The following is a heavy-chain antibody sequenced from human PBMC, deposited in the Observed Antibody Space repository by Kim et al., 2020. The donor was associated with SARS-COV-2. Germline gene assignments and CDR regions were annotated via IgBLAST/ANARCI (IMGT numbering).Heavy chain of an antibody. D-gene: IGHD3-22*01. Sequence: GGSLRLSCAASGFTFSSYGMHWVRQAPGKGLEWVAVIWYDGSNRSYANSVKGRFSISRDNSKNTLYLQMNSLRAEDTAVYYCARGWTYFDSSGYYYDYTYYGMDAWGQGTTVTVSS. J-gene: IGHJ6*02. CDR1: GFTFSSYG. V-gene: IGHV3-33*01. CDR3: ARGWTYFDSSGYYYDYTYYGMDA. CDR2: IWYDGSNR.